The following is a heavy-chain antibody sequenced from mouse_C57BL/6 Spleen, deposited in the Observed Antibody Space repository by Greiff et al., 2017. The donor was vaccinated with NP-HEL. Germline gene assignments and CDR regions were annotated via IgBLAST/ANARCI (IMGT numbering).Heavy chain of an antibody. Sequence: VQLKQSGPGLVKPSQSLSLTCSVTGYSITSGYYWNWIRQFPGNKLEWMGYISYDGSNNYNPSLKNRISITRDTSKNQFFLKLNSVTTEDTATYYCAREAYGYDGIDYWGQGTTLTVSS. J-gene: IGHJ2*01. V-gene: IGHV3-6*01. CDR1: GYSITSGYY. CDR3: AREAYGYDGIDY. CDR2: ISYDGSN. D-gene: IGHD2-2*01.